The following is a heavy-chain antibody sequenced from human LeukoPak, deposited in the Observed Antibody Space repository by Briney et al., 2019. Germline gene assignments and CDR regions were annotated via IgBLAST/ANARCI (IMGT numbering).Heavy chain of an antibody. CDR2: MSPNSGDT. CDR3: ARGPPNWGYDY. V-gene: IGHV1-8*01. Sequence: ASVKVSCKASGFTFTSYDLNWVRQATGQRPEWMGWMSPNSGDTGYAQKFQDRVTMTRNTSISTAYMELSSLRSDDTAVYYCARGPPNWGYDYWGPGTLVTVSS. J-gene: IGHJ4*02. D-gene: IGHD7-27*01. CDR1: GFTFTSYD.